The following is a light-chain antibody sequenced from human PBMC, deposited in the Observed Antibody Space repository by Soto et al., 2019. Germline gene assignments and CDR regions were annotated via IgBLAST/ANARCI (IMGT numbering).Light chain of an antibody. CDR2: DVS. J-gene: IGLJ1*01. V-gene: IGLV2-14*03. CDR3: SSYTTSNTRQIV. Sequence: QSVLTQPASVSGSPGQGITISCTGTSSDVGGYNYVSWYQHHPGKAPKLLIYDVSNRPSGISNRFSGSKSDNTASLTISGLQPEDEADYYCSSYTTSNTRQIVFGTGTKVTVL. CDR1: SSDVGGYNY.